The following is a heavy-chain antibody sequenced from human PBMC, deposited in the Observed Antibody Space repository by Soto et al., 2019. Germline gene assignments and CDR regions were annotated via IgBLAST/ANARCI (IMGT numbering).Heavy chain of an antibody. D-gene: IGHD5-12*01. Sequence: QVQLQQWGAGLLKPSETLSLTCAVDGGAFSGYYWSWIRQPPGKGLEWIGEINHSGSTNYNPSLKRRVTISIDTSQIQVTLKPISVTGAFTAVDYGAKIPRGPKAAVDVWGQGTMVTVSS. CDR3: AKIPRGPKAAVDV. J-gene: IGHJ3*01. CDR2: INHSGST. CDR1: GGAFSGYY. V-gene: IGHV4-34*01.